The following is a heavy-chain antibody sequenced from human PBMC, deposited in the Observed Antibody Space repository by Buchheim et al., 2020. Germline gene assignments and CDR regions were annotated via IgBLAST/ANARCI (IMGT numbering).Heavy chain of an antibody. CDR1: GFTFSTYS. CDR2: IRGGSSAI. V-gene: IGHV3-48*01. Sequence: EVQLVESGGGLVQPGGSLRLSCAASGFTFSTYSMNWVRQAPGKGLEWLSYIRGGSSAITYADSVQGRFTISRDDAKNSLSLQMNSLRVEDTAIYYCVRDHLHAFDIWGQGT. CDR3: VRDHLHAFDI. J-gene: IGHJ3*02.